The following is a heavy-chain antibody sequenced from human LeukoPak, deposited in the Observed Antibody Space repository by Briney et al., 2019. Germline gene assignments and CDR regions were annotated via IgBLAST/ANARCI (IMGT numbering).Heavy chain of an antibody. Sequence: PSGTLSLTCAVSGGSISSNDWWTWVRQAPGKGLEWVAVISDDGSNKYYADSVKGRFTISRDNSKNTLYLQMNSLRAEDTAVYYCARVDDLDAFAVWGQGTMVIVFS. CDR1: GGSISSND. D-gene: IGHD2-2*03. J-gene: IGHJ3*01. V-gene: IGHV3-30*03. CDR2: ISDDGSNK. CDR3: ARVDDLDAFAV.